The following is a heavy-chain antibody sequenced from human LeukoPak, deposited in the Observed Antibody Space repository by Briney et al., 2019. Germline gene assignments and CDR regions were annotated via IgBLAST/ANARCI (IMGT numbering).Heavy chain of an antibody. Sequence: ASVKVSCKASGYTFTSYGISWVLQAPGQGLEWMGWISAYNGNTNYAQKFQGRVTMTTDTSTSTAYMELKSLRSDDTAVYYCASQADYGSGSLDYWGQGTLVTVSS. D-gene: IGHD3-10*01. CDR1: GYTFTSYG. CDR3: ASQADYGSGSLDY. CDR2: ISAYNGNT. J-gene: IGHJ4*02. V-gene: IGHV1-18*01.